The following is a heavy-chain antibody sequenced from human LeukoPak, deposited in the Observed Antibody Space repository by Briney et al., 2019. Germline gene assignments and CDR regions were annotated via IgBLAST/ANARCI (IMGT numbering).Heavy chain of an antibody. CDR2: INTNTGNP. Sequence: ASVKVSCTASGYTFTSYAMNWVRQAPGQGLEWMGWINTNTGNPTYAQGFTGRFVFSLDTSVSTAYLQISSLKAEDTAVYYCARGDANRSSHRLNYYYYMDVWGKGTTVTVSS. J-gene: IGHJ6*03. CDR1: GYTFTSYA. CDR3: ARGDANRSSHRLNYYYYMDV. D-gene: IGHD1-14*01. V-gene: IGHV7-4-1*02.